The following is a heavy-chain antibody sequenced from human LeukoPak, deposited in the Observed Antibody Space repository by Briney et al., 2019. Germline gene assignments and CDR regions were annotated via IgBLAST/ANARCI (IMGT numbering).Heavy chain of an antibody. D-gene: IGHD2-15*01. J-gene: IGHJ4*02. V-gene: IGHV3-30-3*01. CDR2: ISYDGSNK. CDR3: ATGGRSGVAFES. CDR1: GFTFSSYA. Sequence: GGSLRLSCAASGFTFSSYAMHWVRQAPGKGLEWVAVISYDGSNKYYADSVKGRFTISRDNSKNTLYLQMNSLRPEDTAVYYCATGGRSGVAFESWGQGTLVTVSS.